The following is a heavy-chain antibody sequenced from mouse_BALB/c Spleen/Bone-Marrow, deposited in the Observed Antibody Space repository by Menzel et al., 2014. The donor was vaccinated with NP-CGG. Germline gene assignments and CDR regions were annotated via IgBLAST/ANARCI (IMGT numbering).Heavy chain of an antibody. CDR3: TRSNYGYWYFDV. V-gene: IGHV1S81*02. CDR2: SNPSNGGS. J-gene: IGHJ1*01. CDR1: GYTFSNYY. D-gene: IGHD1-1*01. Sequence: QVQLKESGAELVKPGASVKLSCKASGYTFSNYYMYWVKQRPGQGLEWIGESNPSNGGSIFNEKFKSKATLTVDKSSSTAYMQLSSLTSEDSAVYYCTRSNYGYWYFDVWGAGTTVTVSS.